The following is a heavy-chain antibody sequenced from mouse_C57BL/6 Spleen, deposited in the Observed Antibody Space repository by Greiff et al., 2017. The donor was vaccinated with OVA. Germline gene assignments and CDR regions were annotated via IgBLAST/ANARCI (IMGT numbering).Heavy chain of an antibody. CDR2: IDPENGDT. J-gene: IGHJ3*01. D-gene: IGHD2-5*01. V-gene: IGHV14-4*01. CDR3: TTRGSNYPAWFAY. Sequence: VQLKQSGAELVRPGASVKLSCTASGFNIKDDYMHWVKQRPEQGLEWIGWIDPENGDTEYASKFQGKATITADTSSNTAYLQLSSLTSEDTAVYYCTTRGSNYPAWFAYWGQGTLVTVSA. CDR1: GFNIKDDY.